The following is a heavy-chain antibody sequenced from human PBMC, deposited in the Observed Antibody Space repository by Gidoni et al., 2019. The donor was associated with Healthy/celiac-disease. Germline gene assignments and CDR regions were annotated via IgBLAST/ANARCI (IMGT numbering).Heavy chain of an antibody. CDR2: IYTSGST. J-gene: IGHJ2*01. D-gene: IGHD2-2*01. V-gene: IGHV4-4*07. Sequence: QVQLQESGPGLVKPSETLSLTCTVSVGSISSYSWLWIRQPAGKGLEWIGRIYTSGSTNYNPSLKSRVTMSVDTSKNQFSLKLSSVTAADTAVYYCARDWAGIVVVPAARSRWYFDLWGRGTLVTVSS. CDR3: ARDWAGIVVVPAARSRWYFDL. CDR1: VGSISSYS.